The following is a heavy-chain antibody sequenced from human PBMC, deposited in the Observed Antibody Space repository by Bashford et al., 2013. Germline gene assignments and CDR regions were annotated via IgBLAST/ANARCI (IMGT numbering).Heavy chain of an antibody. Sequence: SETLSLTCTVSYDSITGSFWSWIRQPPGKGLEWIAFIFHNGDTNYNPSLKSRVTISLDTSKNQFSLALTSVTAADTAVYYCARVPLGPTPYFNFWGQGILVTVSS. CDR2: IFHNGDT. CDR1: YDSITGSF. V-gene: IGHV4-59*01. CDR3: ARVPLGPTPYFNF. J-gene: IGHJ4*02. D-gene: IGHD2/OR15-2a*01.